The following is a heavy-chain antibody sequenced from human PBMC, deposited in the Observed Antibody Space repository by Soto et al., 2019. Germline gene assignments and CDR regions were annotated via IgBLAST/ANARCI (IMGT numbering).Heavy chain of an antibody. J-gene: IGHJ4*02. CDR2: IIPIFGTA. CDR1: GGTFSSYS. Sequence: VQLVQSGAEVKKPGSSVKVSCKASGGTFSSYSINWVRQAPGQGLEWMGEIIPIFGTANYAQKFQGRVTITADESTSTAYMELNSLRSEDTAVYYCARDGGRHSGGIDYWGQGTLVTVSS. D-gene: IGHD1-26*01. CDR3: ARDGGRHSGGIDY. V-gene: IGHV1-69*01.